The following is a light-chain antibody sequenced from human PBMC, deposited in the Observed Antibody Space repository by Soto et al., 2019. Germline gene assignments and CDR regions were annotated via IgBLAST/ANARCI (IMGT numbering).Light chain of an antibody. V-gene: IGLV1-44*01. CDR1: SSNIGSNI. Sequence: QSVLTQSPSVSGTPGQRVTISCSGSSSNIGSNIVNWYQQLPGTAPKLLIYTNNQRPSGVPDRFSGSKSGTSASLAISGLQSEDEADYYCAAWDDSLNGVVFGGGTKLTVL. J-gene: IGLJ2*01. CDR2: TNN. CDR3: AAWDDSLNGVV.